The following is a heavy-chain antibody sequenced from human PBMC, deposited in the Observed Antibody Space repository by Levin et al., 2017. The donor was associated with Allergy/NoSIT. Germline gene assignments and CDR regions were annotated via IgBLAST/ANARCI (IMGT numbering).Heavy chain of an antibody. CDR3: TTGSCSGGGCYSLLP. CDR2: IKRRTDGGTT. Sequence: GESLKISCAASGFTFSNAWMRWVRQAPGKGLEWVGRIKRRTDGGTTDYAAPVKGRFTISRDDSKNTLYLQMNSLKTEDTAVYYCTTGSCSGGGCYSLLPWGQGTLVTVSS. V-gene: IGHV3-15*01. D-gene: IGHD2-15*01. J-gene: IGHJ5*02. CDR1: GFTFSNAW.